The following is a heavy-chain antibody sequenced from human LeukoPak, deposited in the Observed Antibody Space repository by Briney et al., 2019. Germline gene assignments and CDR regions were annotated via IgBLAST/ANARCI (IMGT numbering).Heavy chain of an antibody. J-gene: IGHJ4*02. V-gene: IGHV3-23*01. CDR1: GFTFSTYA. CDR3: ARDRWRYYDSRCFFWGYHFEL. CDR2: ISGSGDST. D-gene: IGHD3-22*01. Sequence: GGSLRLSCAASGFTFSTYAVTWVRQAPGKGLEWVSTISGSGDSTYYADSVKGRFTISRDNSKDTLYLQMSSVRVDDTAVYYCARDRWRYYDSRCFFWGYHFELWGQGTL.